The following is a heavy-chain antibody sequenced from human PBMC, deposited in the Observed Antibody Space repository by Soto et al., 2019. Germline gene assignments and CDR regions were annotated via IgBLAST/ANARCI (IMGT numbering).Heavy chain of an antibody. J-gene: IGHJ4*02. CDR1: GFTFNSYS. V-gene: IGHV3-21*01. CDR2: MSRSSRYI. D-gene: IGHD2-15*01. CDR3: ARDGGVAATLPNYFEY. Sequence: EVQLVESGGSLVKPGGSLRLSCAASGFTFNSYSMNWVRQAPGKGLEWVSSMSRSSRYIYYADSVKGRFTISRDNARNSAYLQMYSLRAEDTAVYYCARDGGVAATLPNYFEYWGQGTLVTVSS.